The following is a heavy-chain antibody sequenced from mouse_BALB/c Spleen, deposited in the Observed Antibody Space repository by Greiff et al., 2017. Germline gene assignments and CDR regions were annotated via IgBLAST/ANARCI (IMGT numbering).Heavy chain of an antibody. CDR2: ISDGGSYT. CDR3: ARDLDYRYDGDYFDY. V-gene: IGHV5-4*02. D-gene: IGHD2-14*01. J-gene: IGHJ2*01. Sequence: EVKVVESGGGLVKPGGSLKLSCAASGFTFSDYYMYWVRQTPEKRLEWVATISDGGSYTYYPDSVKGRFTISRDNAKNNLYLQMSSLKSEDTAMYYCARDLDYRYDGDYFDYWGQGTTLTVSS. CDR1: GFTFSDYY.